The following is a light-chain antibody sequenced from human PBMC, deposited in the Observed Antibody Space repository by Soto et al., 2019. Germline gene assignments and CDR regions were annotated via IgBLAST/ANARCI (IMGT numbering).Light chain of an antibody. CDR1: TGAVTSGHH. V-gene: IGLV7-46*01. CDR3: LLTFRGPWV. Sequence: QPVVTQQPSRSVSRGLPATLACASSTGAVTSGHHPYWFHQKPGQAPRILIFDTSNRHSWTPARFSGSLLGGQAALTLSGAQTEDEAEYYCLLTFRGPWVFGGGTKVTVL. CDR2: DTS. J-gene: IGLJ3*02.